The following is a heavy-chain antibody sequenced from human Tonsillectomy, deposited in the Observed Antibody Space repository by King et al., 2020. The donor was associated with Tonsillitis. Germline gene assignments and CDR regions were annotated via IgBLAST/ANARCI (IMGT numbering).Heavy chain of an antibody. CDR3: AKGGVGISGWYSSYSMDV. V-gene: IGHV3-30*02. CDR1: GFTFSNYG. Sequence: VQLVESGGGVVQPGGSLRLSCAASGFTFSNYGMHWVRQAPGKGLEWVAFIRYDGSNKYYADSVKGRFTISRDNSKNTLYLQMNSLRPEDTALYYCAKGGVGISGWYSSYSMDVWGQGTTVTVSS. J-gene: IGHJ6*02. D-gene: IGHD6-19*01. CDR2: IRYDGSNK.